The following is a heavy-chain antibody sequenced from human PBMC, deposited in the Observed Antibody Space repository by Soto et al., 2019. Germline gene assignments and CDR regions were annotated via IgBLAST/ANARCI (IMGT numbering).Heavy chain of an antibody. Sequence: GGSLRLSCAASGFSFSSYGMHWVRQAPGKGLEWVAVISYDVTNKYYADYEKGRLTISRDNSKNTLYFQMNSLRAEDTAVYYCAKDLRIAVAGTDYFDSWGQGTLVTVSS. CDR2: ISYDVTNK. CDR3: AKDLRIAVAGTDYFDS. J-gene: IGHJ4*02. D-gene: IGHD6-19*01. CDR1: GFSFSSYG. V-gene: IGHV3-30*18.